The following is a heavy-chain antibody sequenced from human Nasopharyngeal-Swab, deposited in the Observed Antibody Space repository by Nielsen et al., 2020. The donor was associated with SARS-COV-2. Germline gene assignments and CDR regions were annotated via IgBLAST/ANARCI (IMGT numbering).Heavy chain of an antibody. Sequence: WVRQAPGQGLEWMGIINPSGGSTSYAQKFQGRVTMTRDTSTGTVYMELSSLRSEDTAVYYCARAKGGDDYGDYSTYYYGMDVWGQGTTVTVSS. CDR2: INPSGGST. CDR3: ARAKGGDDYGDYSTYYYGMDV. D-gene: IGHD4-17*01. V-gene: IGHV1-46*01. J-gene: IGHJ6*02.